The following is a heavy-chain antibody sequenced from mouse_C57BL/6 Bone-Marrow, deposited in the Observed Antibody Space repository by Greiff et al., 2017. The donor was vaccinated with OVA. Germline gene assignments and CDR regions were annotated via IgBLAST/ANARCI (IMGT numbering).Heavy chain of an antibody. CDR1: GFSFNTYA. Sequence: EVQRVESGGGLVQPKGSLKLSCAASGFSFNTYAMNWVRQAPGKGLEWVARIRSKSNNYATYYADSVKDRFTISRDDSESMLYLQMNNLKTEDTAMYYCVRQNYGTWFAYWGQGTLVTVSA. CDR2: IRSKSNNYAT. J-gene: IGHJ3*01. CDR3: VRQNYGTWFAY. V-gene: IGHV10-1*01. D-gene: IGHD1-1*01.